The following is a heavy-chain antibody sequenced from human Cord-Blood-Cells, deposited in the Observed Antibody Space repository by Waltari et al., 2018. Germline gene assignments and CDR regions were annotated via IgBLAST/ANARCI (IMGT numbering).Heavy chain of an antibody. Sequence: QLQLQESGSGLVKPSQTLSLTCAVSGGSSSSGGYSWSWNRQPPGKGLEWIGYIYHRGSTSANPAVQSRVTISLARAKSQFSLKRSSVTAADTAVYCCARAMGEDSYGYWYFDLWGRGTLVTVSS. D-gene: IGHD5-18*01. J-gene: IGHJ2*01. CDR3: ARAMGEDSYGYWYFDL. CDR2: IYHRGST. V-gene: IGHV4-30-2*01. CDR1: GGSSSSGGYS.